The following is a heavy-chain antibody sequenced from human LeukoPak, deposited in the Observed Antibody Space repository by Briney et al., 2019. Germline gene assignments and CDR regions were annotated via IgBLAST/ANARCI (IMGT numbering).Heavy chain of an antibody. D-gene: IGHD6-13*01. J-gene: IGHJ6*02. CDR1: GFSFSDSY. Sequence: GGSLRLSCAASGFSFSDSYVTWIRQAPGKGLECVAYISSSETTTWYADSVKGRFTISRDNAKKSLYLQMNNLSAEDTAVYYCVRVLAAGFRMDVWGQGTKVTISS. CDR2: ISSSETTT. V-gene: IGHV3-11*01. CDR3: VRVLAAGFRMDV.